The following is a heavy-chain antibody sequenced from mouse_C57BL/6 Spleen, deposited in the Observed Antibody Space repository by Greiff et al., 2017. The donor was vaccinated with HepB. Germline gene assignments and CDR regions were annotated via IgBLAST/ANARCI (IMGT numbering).Heavy chain of an antibody. CDR2: IDPSDSYT. Sequence: QVQLQQPGAELVMPGASVKLSCKASGYTFTSYWMHWVKQRPGQGLEWIGEIDPSDSYTNYNQKFKGKSTLTVDKSSSTAYMQLSSLTSEDSAVYHCARKGPQLGRYFDVWGTGTTVTVSS. D-gene: IGHD4-1*02. J-gene: IGHJ1*03. V-gene: IGHV1-69*01. CDR3: ARKGPQLGRYFDV. CDR1: GYTFTSYW.